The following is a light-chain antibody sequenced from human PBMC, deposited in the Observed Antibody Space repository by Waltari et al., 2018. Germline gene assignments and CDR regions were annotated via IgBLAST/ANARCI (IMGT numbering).Light chain of an antibody. Sequence: SYVVTQSPSVSVAPGQTATITCGGDNVGSKSVHRYHQKPGQAPVLVVYDDTDRPSGIPERFSGSNSGNTATLTISRVETGDEADYYCQVWDSSSDHVVFGGGTKLTVL. CDR2: DDT. CDR1: NVGSKS. V-gene: IGLV3-21*02. CDR3: QVWDSSSDHVV. J-gene: IGLJ2*01.